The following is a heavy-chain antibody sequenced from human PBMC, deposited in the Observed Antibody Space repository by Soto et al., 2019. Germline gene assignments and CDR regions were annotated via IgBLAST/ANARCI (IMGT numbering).Heavy chain of an antibody. CDR3: ARDILWFGELSTYGMDV. V-gene: IGHV3-33*01. CDR1: GFTFSSYG. D-gene: IGHD3-10*01. J-gene: IGHJ6*02. CDR2: IWYDGSNK. Sequence: PGGSLRLSCAASGFTFSSYGMHWVRQAPGKGLEWVAVIWYDGSNKYYADSVKGRFTISRDNSKNTLYLQMNSLRAEDTAVYYCARDILWFGELSTYGMDVWGQGTTVTVSS.